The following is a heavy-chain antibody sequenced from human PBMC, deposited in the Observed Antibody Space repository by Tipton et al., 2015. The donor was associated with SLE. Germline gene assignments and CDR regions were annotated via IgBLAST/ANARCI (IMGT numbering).Heavy chain of an antibody. CDR1: GYSLTELS. CDR3: ATEGPNNWNEGRHADAFDI. V-gene: IGHV1-24*01. Sequence: QLVQSGAEVKKPGASVKVSCKVSGYSLTELSMHWVRQAPGKGPEWMGGYDPEDVETIYAQRFQGRVTMTEDTSTHTAYLDLSSLRSDDTAMYYCATEGPNNWNEGRHADAFDIWGQGTMITVSS. J-gene: IGHJ3*02. D-gene: IGHD1-20*01. CDR2: YDPEDVET.